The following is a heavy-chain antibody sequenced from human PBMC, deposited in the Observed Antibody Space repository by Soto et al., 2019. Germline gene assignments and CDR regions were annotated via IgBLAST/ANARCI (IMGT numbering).Heavy chain of an antibody. CDR1: GFTFNTFG. CDR2: ISYDGSDK. V-gene: IGHV3-30*03. CDR3: ARVAATSGFDY. Sequence: PGWSLRLSCAASGFTFNTFGMHWVRQAPGKGLEWVAVISYDGSDKYYSDSVRGRFTISRDNSMNTLYLQMNRLRTEDTGVYYYARVAATSGFDYWGEGIRVTVYS. D-gene: IGHD2-15*01. J-gene: IGHJ4*02.